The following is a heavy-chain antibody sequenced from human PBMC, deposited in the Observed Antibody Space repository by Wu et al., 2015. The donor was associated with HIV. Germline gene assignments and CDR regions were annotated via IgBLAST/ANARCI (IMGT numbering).Heavy chain of an antibody. V-gene: IGHV1-18*01. CDR1: GYTFSSYG. CDR2: ISTYNGDT. Sequence: QVQLVQSGAEAKKPGASVKVSCKTSGYTFSSYGISWVRQAPGQGLEWMGWISTYNGDTNYAQKFQGRVTMTTDTSTSTVYMELRSLRSDDTAVYYCAKDNPWFDPWGQGTLVTVSS. CDR3: AKDNPWFDP. J-gene: IGHJ5*02.